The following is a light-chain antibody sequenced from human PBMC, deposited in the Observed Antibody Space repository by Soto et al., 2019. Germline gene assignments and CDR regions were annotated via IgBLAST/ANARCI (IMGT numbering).Light chain of an antibody. J-gene: IGLJ1*01. CDR2: DVS. V-gene: IGLV2-14*01. CDR1: SSDVGDYNY. CDR3: SSYTSSSTL. Sequence: QAVVTQPASVSGSPGQSITISCTGTSSDVGDYNYVSWYQQHPGKAPKLMLYDVSNRPSGISNRFSGSKSGNTASLTISGLQAEDEADYYCSSYTSSSTLFGTGTKVTVL.